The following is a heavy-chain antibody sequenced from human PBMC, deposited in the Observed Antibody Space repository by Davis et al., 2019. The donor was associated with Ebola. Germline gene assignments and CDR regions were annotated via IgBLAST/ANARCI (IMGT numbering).Heavy chain of an antibody. CDR3: ARVILIAAAHFDP. Sequence: SVMVSCNASSYTSTSYGISWVRQAPRQGLEWMGRIIPILGIANYAQKFQGRVTITADKSTSTAYMELSSLRSEDTAVYYCARVILIAAAHFDPWGQGTLVTVSS. J-gene: IGHJ5*02. CDR1: SYTSTSYG. CDR2: IIPILGIA. D-gene: IGHD6-13*01. V-gene: IGHV1-69*04.